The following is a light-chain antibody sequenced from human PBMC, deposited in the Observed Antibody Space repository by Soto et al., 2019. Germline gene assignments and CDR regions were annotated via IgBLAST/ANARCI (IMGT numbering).Light chain of an antibody. V-gene: IGKV3-20*01. J-gene: IGKJ1*01. CDR1: QSVNSNY. CDR3: QQYDKSPWT. Sequence: EIVLTQSPGTLSLSPGEGATLSCRASQSVNSNYLAWFQQKPGQAPRLLIYSTSNRATGIPDRFSGSGSGTDFTLTISRLEPEDFVAYYCQQYDKSPWTFGQGTKVEIK. CDR2: STS.